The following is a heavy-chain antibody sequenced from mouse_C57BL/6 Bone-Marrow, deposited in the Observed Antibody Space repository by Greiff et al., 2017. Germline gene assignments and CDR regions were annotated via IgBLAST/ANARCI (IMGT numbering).Heavy chain of an antibody. V-gene: IGHV1-64*01. D-gene: IGHD4-1*01. CDR1: GYTFTSYW. CDR3: AKLGLYYFDY. J-gene: IGHJ2*01. CDR2: IHPNSGST. Sequence: VQLKQPGAELVKPGASVKLSCKASGYTFTSYWMHWVKQRPGQGLEWIGMIHPNSGSTNYNEKFKSKATLTVDKSSSTAYMQLSSLTSEDSAVYYCAKLGLYYFDYWGQGTTLTVSS.